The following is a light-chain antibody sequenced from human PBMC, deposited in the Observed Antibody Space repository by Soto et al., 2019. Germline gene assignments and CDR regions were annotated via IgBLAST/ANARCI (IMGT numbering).Light chain of an antibody. Sequence: QSVLTQPPSVSGTPGQRITLSCSGSNSNIGTNFVYWYQQLPGTAPKLLIYSNNQRPSGVPDRFFATKSGTSASLAISGLRSDDEAHGYCAAWADTVTRPGWVFGGGTKLTVL. J-gene: IGLJ3*02. CDR3: AAWADTVTRPGWV. CDR2: SNN. CDR1: NSNIGTNF. V-gene: IGLV1-47*02.